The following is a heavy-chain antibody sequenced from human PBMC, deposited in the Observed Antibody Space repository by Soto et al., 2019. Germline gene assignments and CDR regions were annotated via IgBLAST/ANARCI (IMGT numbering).Heavy chain of an antibody. D-gene: IGHD6-13*01. V-gene: IGHV5-51*01. Sequence: PGESLKISCKGSGYTFTSNWIGWVRQMPGKGLEWMGIIYPGDSETRYSPSFQGQVTISADKSINTAYLQWSSLKASDTAIYYCARTSAAGKYYYGMDVWGQGTTVTVSS. CDR2: IYPGDSET. J-gene: IGHJ6*02. CDR3: ARTSAAGKYYYGMDV. CDR1: GYTFTSNW.